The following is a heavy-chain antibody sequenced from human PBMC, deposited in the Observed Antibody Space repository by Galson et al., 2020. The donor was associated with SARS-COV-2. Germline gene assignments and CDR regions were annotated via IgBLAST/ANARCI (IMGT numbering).Heavy chain of an antibody. V-gene: IGHV3-30*03. J-gene: IGHJ5*02. Sequence: GGSLRLSCAASGFTFSSYGMHWVRQAPGKGLEWVAVISYDGSNKYYADSVKGRFTISRDNSKNTLYLQMNSLRAEDTAVYYCAREEQWLPNWFDPWGQGTLVTVSS. CDR1: GFTFSSYG. CDR3: AREEQWLPNWFDP. CDR2: ISYDGSNK. D-gene: IGHD6-19*01.